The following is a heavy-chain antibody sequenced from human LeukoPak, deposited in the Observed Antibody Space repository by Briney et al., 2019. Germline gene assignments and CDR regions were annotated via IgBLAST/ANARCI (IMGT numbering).Heavy chain of an antibody. D-gene: IGHD1-26*01. Sequence: SETLSLTCTVSGGSISSHYWSWIRQPPGKGLEWIGYIYYSGSTNYNPSLKSRVTISVDTSKNQFSLKLSSVTAADTAVYYCARGSGSLDADPWGQGTLVTVSS. J-gene: IGHJ5*02. CDR2: IYYSGST. CDR3: ARGSGSLDADP. V-gene: IGHV4-59*11. CDR1: GGSISSHY.